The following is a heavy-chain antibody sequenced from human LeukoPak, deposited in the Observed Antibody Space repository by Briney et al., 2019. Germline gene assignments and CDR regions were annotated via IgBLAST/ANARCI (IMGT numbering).Heavy chain of an antibody. CDR3: AGGYSDDFWSGYYPYNWFDP. J-gene: IGHJ5*02. CDR1: GGSISSSSYY. D-gene: IGHD3-3*01. Sequence: SETLSLTCTVSGGSISSSSYYWGWIRQPPGKGLEWIGSIYYSGSTNYNPSLKSRVTISVDTSKNQFSLKLGSVTAADTAVYYCAGGYSDDFWSGYYPYNWFDPWGQGTLVTVSS. CDR2: IYYSGST. V-gene: IGHV4-39*01.